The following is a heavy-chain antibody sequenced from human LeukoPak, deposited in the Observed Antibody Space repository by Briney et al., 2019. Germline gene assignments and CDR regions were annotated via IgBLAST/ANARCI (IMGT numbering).Heavy chain of an antibody. CDR3: ARDIKFGQLDYYYYGMDV. CDR1: GFTFSSYG. D-gene: IGHD3-10*01. V-gene: IGHV3-21*01. Sequence: PGGSLRLSCAASGFTFSSYGMHWVRQAPGKGLEWLSSISDSGSSTYTNYEDSVKGRFTISRDKATNSLFLQMDSLRAEDTAVYYCARDIKFGQLDYYYYGMDVWGQGTAVTVSS. CDR2: ISDSGSSTYT. J-gene: IGHJ6*02.